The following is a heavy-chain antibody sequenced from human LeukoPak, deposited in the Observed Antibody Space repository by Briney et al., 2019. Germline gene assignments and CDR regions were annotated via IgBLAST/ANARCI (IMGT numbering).Heavy chain of an antibody. J-gene: IGHJ5*02. CDR2: INPSGGST. D-gene: IGHD4-17*01. CDR1: GYTFTSYY. Sequence: GASVKVSCKASGYTFTSYYMHWVRQAPGQGLEWMGIINPSGGSTSYAQKFQGRVTMTRDMSTSTVYMELSSLRSEDTAVYYCARGYTTVTTLNWFDPWGQGTLVTVSS. V-gene: IGHV1-46*01. CDR3: ARGYTTVTTLNWFDP.